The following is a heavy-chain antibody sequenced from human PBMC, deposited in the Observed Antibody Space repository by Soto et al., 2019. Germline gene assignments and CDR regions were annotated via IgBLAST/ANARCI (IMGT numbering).Heavy chain of an antibody. Sequence: GGSLRLSCAASGFTFSSYAMHWVRQAPGKGLEWVAVISYDGSNKYYADSVKGRFTISRDNSKNTPYLQMNSLRAEDTAVYYCARDRGTGTTVFGYYGMDVWGQGTTVTVSS. V-gene: IGHV3-30-3*01. CDR1: GFTFSSYA. J-gene: IGHJ6*02. D-gene: IGHD1-7*01. CDR3: ARDRGTGTTVFGYYGMDV. CDR2: ISYDGSNK.